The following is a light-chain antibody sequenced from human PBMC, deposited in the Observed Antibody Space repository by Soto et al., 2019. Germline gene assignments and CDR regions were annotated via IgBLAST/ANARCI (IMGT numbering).Light chain of an antibody. CDR1: TSNIGSNY. J-gene: IGLJ2*01. CDR2: DND. V-gene: IGLV1-51*01. Sequence: QSVLTQPPSVSAAPGQKVTISCSGRTSNIGSNYVSWYQQLPGTAPKLLIYDNDKRPSGNPDRFSGSKSGTSATLGITGLQTGDEADYYCGTWDSRLRAVVFGGGTKVTVL. CDR3: GTWDSRLRAVV.